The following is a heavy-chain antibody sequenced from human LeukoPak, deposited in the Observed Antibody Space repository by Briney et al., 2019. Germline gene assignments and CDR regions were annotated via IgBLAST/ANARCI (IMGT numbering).Heavy chain of an antibody. Sequence: QTGGSLRLSCAASGFTFSSYAMHWVRQAPGKGLEWVAVISYDGSNKYYADSVKGRFTISRDNSKYTLYLQMNSLRAEDTAVYYCARVPPYCYGMDVWGQGTTVTVSS. CDR1: GFTFSSYA. J-gene: IGHJ6*02. V-gene: IGHV3-30-3*01. CDR2: ISYDGSNK. CDR3: ARVPPYCYGMDV.